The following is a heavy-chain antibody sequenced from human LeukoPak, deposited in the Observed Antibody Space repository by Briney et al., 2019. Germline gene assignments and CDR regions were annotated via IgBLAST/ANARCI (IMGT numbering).Heavy chain of an antibody. CDR1: GFTFTKCA. V-gene: IGHV3-23*01. J-gene: IGHJ4*02. CDR3: AGDRNSDWYSPLDY. CDR2: ITATGDTA. Sequence: PGGSLGLSCAASGFTFTKCAMSWIRQAPGKGLEWVAIITATGDTAYYADSVKGRFTISRDNSRNTVYMQMDSLRAEDTAIYYCAGDRNSDWYSPLDYWGQGSQVTVSP. D-gene: IGHD6-19*01.